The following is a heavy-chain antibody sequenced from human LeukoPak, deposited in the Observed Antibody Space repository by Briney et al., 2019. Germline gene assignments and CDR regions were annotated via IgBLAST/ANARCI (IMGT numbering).Heavy chain of an antibody. CDR1: GGSISSGGYY. CDR2: IYHSGST. J-gene: IGHJ3*02. CDR3: ASDRAARNDAFDI. Sequence: PSETLSLTCTVSGGSISSGGYYWSWIRQPPGKGLEWIGYIYHSGSTYYNPSLKSRVTISVDRSKNQFSLKLSSVTAADTAVYYCASDRAARNDAFDIWGQGRMVTVSS. D-gene: IGHD6-6*01. V-gene: IGHV4-30-2*01.